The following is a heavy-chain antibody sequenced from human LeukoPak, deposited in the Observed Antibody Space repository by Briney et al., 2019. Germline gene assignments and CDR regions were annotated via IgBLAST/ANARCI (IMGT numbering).Heavy chain of an antibody. CDR2: MNPNSGNT. D-gene: IGHD3-10*01. V-gene: IGHV1-8*03. J-gene: IGHJ6*03. Sequence: GGSLRLSCAASGFTFTSYDINWVRQATGQGLEWMGWMNPNSGNTGYAQKFQGRVTITRNTSISTAYMELSSLRSEDTAVYYCARVTLWFGPFYYYYMDVWGKGTTVTVSS. CDR3: ARVTLWFGPFYYYYMDV. CDR1: GFTFTSYD.